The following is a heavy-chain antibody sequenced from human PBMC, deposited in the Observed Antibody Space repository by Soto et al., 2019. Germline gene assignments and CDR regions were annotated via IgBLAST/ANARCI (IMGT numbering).Heavy chain of an antibody. D-gene: IGHD4-4*01. Sequence: PXETLSLTCTVSGGSINSESYYWSWIRQPPGKGLEWIGHIYYSARTSYSPSLESRLTISLDTSKNQFSLRLSSVNASDTAVYYCDRDRSNSPDYYDYWGQGTLVTVSS. J-gene: IGHJ4*02. V-gene: IGHV4-30-4*01. CDR2: IYYSART. CDR1: GGSINSESYY. CDR3: DRDRSNSPDYYDY.